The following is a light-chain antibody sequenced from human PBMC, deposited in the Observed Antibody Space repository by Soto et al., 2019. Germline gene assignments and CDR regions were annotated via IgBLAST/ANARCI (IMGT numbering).Light chain of an antibody. V-gene: IGKV1-39*01. CDR2: TAS. Sequence: DIQMTQSPSSLSASVGDRVTITCRASQSVSNYLNWFQHKPGRAPKLLIHTASTLRSGVTSRFSGSGSGADFTLTISSLQREEFATYYCQQSYTTPFTFGQGTELEIK. CDR1: QSVSNY. CDR3: QQSYTTPFT. J-gene: IGKJ2*01.